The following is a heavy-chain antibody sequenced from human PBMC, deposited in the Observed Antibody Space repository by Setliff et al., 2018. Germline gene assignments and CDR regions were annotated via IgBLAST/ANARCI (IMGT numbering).Heavy chain of an antibody. CDR1: GFTFSSYS. CDR2: ISSSSSYI. Sequence: PGESLRLSCAASGFTFSSYSMNWVRQAPGKGLEWVSSISSSSSYIYYADSVKGRFTISRDNAKNSLYLQMNGLRAEDTAVYYCARGFHNFWSGYYHPFRGVDYWGQGTLVTVSS. CDR3: ARGFHNFWSGYYHPFRGVDY. D-gene: IGHD3-3*01. J-gene: IGHJ4*02. V-gene: IGHV3-21*01.